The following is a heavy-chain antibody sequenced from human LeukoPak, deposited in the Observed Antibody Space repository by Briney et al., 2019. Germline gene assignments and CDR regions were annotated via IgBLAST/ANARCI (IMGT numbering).Heavy chain of an antibody. J-gene: IGHJ3*02. V-gene: IGHV3-30*03. D-gene: IGHD1-26*01. CDR1: GFTFNNYG. CDR2: ISYDGRSI. CDR3: ARDYRKRWELPTLDI. Sequence: GGSLRLSCAASGFTFNNYGMHWVRQAPGKGLEWVAVISYDGRSIHYPDSVKGRFTISRDISTDTLWLQMDSLRTEDTAVYYCARDYRKRWELPTLDIWGQGTMVTVSS.